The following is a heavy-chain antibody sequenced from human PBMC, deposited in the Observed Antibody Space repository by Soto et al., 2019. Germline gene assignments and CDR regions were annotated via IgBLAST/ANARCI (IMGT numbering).Heavy chain of an antibody. D-gene: IGHD2-15*01. CDR1: GGSISSSSYY. Sequence: LSLTCTVSGGSISSSSYYWGWIRQPPGKGLDLSGSNYYSGSTYYNPSLKSRVTVSVDPSKNQFSRKLSSVTAADTAVYYCERQVVRYGMDVWGKGTTVTVS. CDR2: NYYSGST. J-gene: IGHJ6*04. V-gene: IGHV4-39*01. CDR3: ERQVVRYGMDV.